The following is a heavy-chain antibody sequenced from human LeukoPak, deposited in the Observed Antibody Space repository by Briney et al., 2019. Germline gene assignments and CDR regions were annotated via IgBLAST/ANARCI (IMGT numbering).Heavy chain of an antibody. CDR2: ILSDGSLQ. CDR1: GFTFGSYA. D-gene: IGHD3-10*01. V-gene: IGHV3-30*04. J-gene: IGHJ4*02. CDR3: ARGAIMGSYSLIDE. Sequence: GGSLRLSCAASGFTFGSYAMHWVRQAPGKGLEWVAVILSDGSLQNSADSVRGRFIISRDNSKNTLFLQMSSLRPEDTSVYYCARGAIMGSYSLIDEWGQGTLVTVSS.